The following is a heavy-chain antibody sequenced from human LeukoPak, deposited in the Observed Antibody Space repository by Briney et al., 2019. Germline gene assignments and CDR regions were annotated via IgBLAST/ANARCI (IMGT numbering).Heavy chain of an antibody. D-gene: IGHD1-26*01. J-gene: IGHJ3*02. CDR3: ARGQERSGAFDI. Sequence: SETLSLTCAVYGGSFNAYYWSWIRQPPGKGLEWIGEINHGGGTNYNPSLKNRVTISLDTSKNQFSLKLSSVTAADTAIYYCARGQERSGAFDIWGQGTMVTVSS. CDR1: GGSFNAYY. V-gene: IGHV4-34*01. CDR2: INHGGGT.